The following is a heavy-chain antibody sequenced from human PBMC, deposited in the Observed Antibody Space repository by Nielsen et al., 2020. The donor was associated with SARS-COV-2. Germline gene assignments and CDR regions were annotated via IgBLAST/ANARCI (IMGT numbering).Heavy chain of an antibody. J-gene: IGHJ6*03. CDR1: GFTFSQYG. V-gene: IGHV3-30*04. Sequence: GGSLRLSCAASGFTFSQYGLDWVRQAPGKGLEWVAMISHDESSQYYAGSVKGRFTISRDNSKNTLYLQMNSLRAEDTAVYYCARDRWGLDSSGWYHYYYYMDVWGKGTTVTVSS. CDR3: ARDRWGLDSSGWYHYYYYMDV. D-gene: IGHD6-19*01. CDR2: ISHDESSQ.